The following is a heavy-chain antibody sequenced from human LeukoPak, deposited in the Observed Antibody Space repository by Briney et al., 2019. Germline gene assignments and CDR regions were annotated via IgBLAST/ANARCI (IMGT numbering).Heavy chain of an antibody. CDR3: ASLASLYYYGSGSFDY. D-gene: IGHD3-10*01. Sequence: SETLSLTCAVYGGSFSGYYWSWIRQPPGKGLEWIGYIYYSGSTNYNPSLKRRVTISVDTSKNQFSLKMSSVTAGDTAVYYCASLASLYYYGSGSFDYWGQGTLVTVSS. CDR1: GGSFSGYY. V-gene: IGHV4-59*01. J-gene: IGHJ4*02. CDR2: IYYSGST.